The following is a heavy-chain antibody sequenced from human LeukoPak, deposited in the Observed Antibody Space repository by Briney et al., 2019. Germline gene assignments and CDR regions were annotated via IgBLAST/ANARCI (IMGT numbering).Heavy chain of an antibody. Sequence: GGSLRLSCAASGFTFSSYGMHWVRQAPGKGLEWVAVIWYDGSNKYYADSVKGRFTISRDNSKNSLYLQMNSLRAEDTAVYYCARENTALAFNWFDPWGQGTQVTVSS. D-gene: IGHD5-18*01. CDR3: ARENTALAFNWFDP. CDR1: GFTFSSYG. CDR2: IWYDGSNK. V-gene: IGHV3-33*01. J-gene: IGHJ5*02.